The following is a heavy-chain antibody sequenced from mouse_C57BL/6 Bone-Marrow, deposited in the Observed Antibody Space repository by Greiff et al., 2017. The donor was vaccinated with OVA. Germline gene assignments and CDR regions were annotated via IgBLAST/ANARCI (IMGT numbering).Heavy chain of an antibody. J-gene: IGHJ2*01. D-gene: IGHD2-2*01. CDR3: ARLWLLYYFDY. Sequence: DVMLVESGGGLVQPGGSLKLSCAASGFTFSDYYMYWVRQTPEKRLEWVAYISNGGGSTYYPDTVKGRFTISRDNAKNTLYLQMSSLKSEDTAMYYCARLWLLYYFDYWGQGTTLTVSS. V-gene: IGHV5-12*01. CDR2: ISNGGGST. CDR1: GFTFSDYY.